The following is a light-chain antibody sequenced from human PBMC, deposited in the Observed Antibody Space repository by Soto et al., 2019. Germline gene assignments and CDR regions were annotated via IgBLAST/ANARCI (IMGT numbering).Light chain of an antibody. CDR1: KNDIGVYDF. CDR3: KSSAGSNNYV. CDR2: EVV. Sequence: QSALTQPRSASGSPGQSVTISCTGTKNDIGVYDFVSWYQHHPGKAPRLLIYEVVQRPSGVPDRFYGSKSGNTASLTVSGLQAADEADYFCKSSAGSNNYVFGSGKKVTVL. V-gene: IGLV2-8*01. J-gene: IGLJ1*01.